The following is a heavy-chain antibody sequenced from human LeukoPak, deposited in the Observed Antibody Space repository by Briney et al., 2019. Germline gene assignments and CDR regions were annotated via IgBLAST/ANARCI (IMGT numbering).Heavy chain of an antibody. CDR2: VNSDGRST. CDR1: GFTFSSYW. Sequence: GGSLRLSCAASGFTFSSYWMHWVRQAPGKGQVWVSRVNSDGRSTIYADSVMGLFTISRDTSKSTLYLQINSLRAEDTAGYYCARVRFGDLLVDYWGQGTLVTVSS. V-gene: IGHV3-74*01. D-gene: IGHD3-10*01. CDR3: ARVRFGDLLVDY. J-gene: IGHJ4*02.